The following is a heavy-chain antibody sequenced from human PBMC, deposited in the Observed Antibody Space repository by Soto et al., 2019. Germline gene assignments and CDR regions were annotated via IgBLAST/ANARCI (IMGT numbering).Heavy chain of an antibody. CDR1: GFSLSTYGVG. V-gene: IGHV2-5*02. CDR3: SHVTGSWGEYGMDV. J-gene: IGHJ6*02. CDR2: IYWDDDK. Sequence: QITLKESGPTLVKPTQTLTLTCTFSGFSLSTYGVGVGWIRQPPGKALEWLALIYWDDDKRYSPSLKSRLTITKDTSKNQVVLTVTTMDPVDIATYYFSHVTGSWGEYGMDVWGRGTTVTVSS. D-gene: IGHD1-26*01.